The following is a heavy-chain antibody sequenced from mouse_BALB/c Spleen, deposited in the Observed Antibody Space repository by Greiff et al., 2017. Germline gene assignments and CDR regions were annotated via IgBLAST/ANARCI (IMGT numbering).Heavy chain of an antibody. Sequence: VQLQESGPELVRPGESVKISCKGSGYTFTDYAMHWVKQSHAKSLEWIGVISIYYDNTNYNQKFKGKATMTVDKSSSTAYMELARLTSEDSAIYYCATGTSLAYWGQGTLVTVSA. CDR2: ISIYYDNT. J-gene: IGHJ3*01. V-gene: IGHV1-67*01. CDR3: ATGTSLAY. CDR1: GYTFTDYA. D-gene: IGHD4-1*01.